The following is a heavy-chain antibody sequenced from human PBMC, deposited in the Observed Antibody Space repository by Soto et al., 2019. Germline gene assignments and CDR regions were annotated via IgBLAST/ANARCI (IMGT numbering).Heavy chain of an antibody. CDR2: ISYDGTQK. CDR1: GFTFNTYS. CDR3: ARDLSSTSFRYFDY. V-gene: IGHV3-30*07. J-gene: IGHJ4*02. D-gene: IGHD2-2*01. Sequence: QVQLVESGGGVVQPGRSLRLSCAASGFTFNTYSMQWVRQAPGKGLEWVAVISYDGTQKYYADSVKGRFTISRDNAKNSLYLQMNSLRAEDTAVYYCARDLSSTSFRYFDYWGQGTLVTVSS.